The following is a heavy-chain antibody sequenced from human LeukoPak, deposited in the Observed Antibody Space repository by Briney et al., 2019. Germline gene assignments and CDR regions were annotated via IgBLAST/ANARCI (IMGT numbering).Heavy chain of an antibody. CDR2: IIPIFGTA. J-gene: IGHJ5*02. V-gene: IGHV1-69*05. CDR1: GGTFSSYA. CDR3: ARGQRITMVRGDLNWFDP. Sequence: SVKVSCKASGGTFSSYAISWVRQAPGQGLERMGGIIPIFGTANYAQKFQGRVTITTDESTSTAYMELSSLRSEDTAVYYCARGQRITMVRGDLNWFDPWGQGTLVTVSS. D-gene: IGHD3-10*01.